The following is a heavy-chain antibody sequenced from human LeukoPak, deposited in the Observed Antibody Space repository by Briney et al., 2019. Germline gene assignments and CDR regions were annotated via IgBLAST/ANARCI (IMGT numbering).Heavy chain of an antibody. CDR1: GYTFTGYY. J-gene: IGHJ6*02. V-gene: IGHV1-46*01. Sequence: GASVKVSCKASGYTFTGYYMHWVRQAPGQGLEWMGIINPSGGSTSYAQKFQGRVTMTRDTSTSTVYMELSSLRSEDTAVYYCARDSPDSLPPYYYGMDVWGQGTTVTVSS. D-gene: IGHD2-15*01. CDR3: ARDSPDSLPPYYYGMDV. CDR2: INPSGGST.